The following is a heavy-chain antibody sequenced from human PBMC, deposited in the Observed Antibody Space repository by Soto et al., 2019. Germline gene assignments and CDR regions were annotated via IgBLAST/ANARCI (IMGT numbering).Heavy chain of an antibody. D-gene: IGHD1-26*01. V-gene: IGHV3-30*18. CDR3: AKVPNPHAVGATYYFDY. CDR2: ISYDGSNK. Sequence: GGSLRLSCAASGFTFSSYGMHWVRQAPGKGLEWVAVISYDGSNKYYADSVKGRFTISRDNSKNTLYLQMNSLRAEDTAVYYCAKVPNPHAVGATYYFDYWGQGTLVTVSS. J-gene: IGHJ4*02. CDR1: GFTFSSYG.